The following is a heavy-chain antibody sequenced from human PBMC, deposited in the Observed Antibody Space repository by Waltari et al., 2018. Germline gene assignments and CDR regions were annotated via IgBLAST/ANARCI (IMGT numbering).Heavy chain of an antibody. CDR1: GGTFSSYA. Sequence: QVQLVQSGAEVKKPGSSVKVSCKASGGTFSSYAISWVRQAPGQGLEWMGGIIPILGRANDAQKFQGRVTITADKSTSIAYMELSSLRSEDTAVYCCARVRDIVATLGYFDYWGQGTLVTVSS. CDR3: ARVRDIVATLGYFDY. CDR2: IIPILGRA. V-gene: IGHV1-69*10. J-gene: IGHJ4*02. D-gene: IGHD5-12*01.